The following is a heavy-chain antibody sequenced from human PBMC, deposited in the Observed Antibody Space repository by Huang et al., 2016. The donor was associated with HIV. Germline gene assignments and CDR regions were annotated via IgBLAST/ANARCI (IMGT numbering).Heavy chain of an antibody. CDR1: GFAFSSYG. J-gene: IGHJ5*02. V-gene: IGHV3-21*02. CDR3: AYQQWLVGGLNH. CDR2: IGSDSSYI. Sequence: EVELVESGGGLVKPGGSLRLSCAASGFAFSSYGMNCVSQAAGKGLEWVAFIGSDSSYIYYADSVKGRVTISRDDAKSSIYLQLDSLRAEDTAVYYCAYQQWLVGGLNHWGQGTLVVVSS. D-gene: IGHD6-19*01.